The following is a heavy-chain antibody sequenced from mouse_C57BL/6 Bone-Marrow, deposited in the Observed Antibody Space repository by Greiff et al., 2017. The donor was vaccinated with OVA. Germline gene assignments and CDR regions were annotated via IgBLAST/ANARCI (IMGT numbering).Heavy chain of an antibody. V-gene: IGHV5-12*01. CDR1: GFTFSDYY. CDR2: ISNGGGST. D-gene: IGHD2-2*01. CDR3: ARHYGFLYWYFDV. Sequence: DVKLVESGGGLVQPGGSLKLSCAASGFTFSDYYMYWVRQTPEKRLEWVAYISNGGGSTYYPDTVKGRFTISRDNAKNTLYLQMSRLKSEDTAMYYCARHYGFLYWYFDVWGTGTTVTVSS. J-gene: IGHJ1*03.